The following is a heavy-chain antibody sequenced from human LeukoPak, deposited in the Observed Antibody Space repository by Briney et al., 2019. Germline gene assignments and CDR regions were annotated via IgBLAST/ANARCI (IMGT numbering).Heavy chain of an antibody. V-gene: IGHV1-69*04. CDR3: ARFPPRYCSGGSCLPY. J-gene: IGHJ4*02. CDR1: GGTFSSYA. Sequence: ASVKVSCKASGGTFSSYAISWVRQAPGQGLEWMGRIIPILGIANYAQKFQGRVTITADKSTSTAYMELSSLRSEDTAMYYCARFPPRYCSGGSCLPYWGQGTLVTVS. CDR2: IIPILGIA. D-gene: IGHD2-15*01.